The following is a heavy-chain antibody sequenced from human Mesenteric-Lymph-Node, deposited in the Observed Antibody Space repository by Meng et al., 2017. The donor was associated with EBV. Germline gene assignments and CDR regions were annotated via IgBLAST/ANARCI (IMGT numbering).Heavy chain of an antibody. D-gene: IGHD4-17*01. CDR2: IHYSGST. CDR1: GDSISSSSYY. V-gene: IGHV4-39*01. Sequence: LQLQESGPGLVKPSETLSLTCTVSGDSISSSSYYWGWIRQPPGKGLEWIANIHYSGSTFYNPSLKSRVTISVDTSKNQFSLKLRSVTAADTAVYYCARTTDYGDLYFDYWGQGTLVTVSS. CDR3: ARTTDYGDLYFDY. J-gene: IGHJ4*02.